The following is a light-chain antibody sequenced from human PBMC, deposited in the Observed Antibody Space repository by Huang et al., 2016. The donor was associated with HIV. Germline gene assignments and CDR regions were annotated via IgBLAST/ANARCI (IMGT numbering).Light chain of an antibody. Sequence: EVVLTQSPPTLFLFPGETATLPCRASQTIGTYVAWYQQRPGQGPRLLIYDGSNRAAGVPARISGAGSGTTFTLSISGLESEDFGVYYCQQRRSWPLTFGGGTKVEV. CDR3: QQRRSWPLT. CDR1: QTIGTY. V-gene: IGKV3-11*01. J-gene: IGKJ4*01. CDR2: DGS.